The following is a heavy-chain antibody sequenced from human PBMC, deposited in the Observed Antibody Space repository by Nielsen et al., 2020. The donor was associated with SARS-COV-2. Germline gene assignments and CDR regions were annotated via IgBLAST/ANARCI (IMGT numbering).Heavy chain of an antibody. CDR2: INTNTGNP. J-gene: IGHJ4*02. CDR3: ARAPPDYDILTGTIWGVFDY. CDR1: GYTFTNYV. D-gene: IGHD3-9*01. Sequence: ASVKVSCKASGYTFTNYVMNWVRQAPGQGLEWMGRINTNTGNPTHAQGFTGRFVFSVDTSVSTAYLQISSLKAEDTAVYYCARAPPDYDILTGTIWGVFDYWGQGTLVTVSS. V-gene: IGHV7-4-1*02.